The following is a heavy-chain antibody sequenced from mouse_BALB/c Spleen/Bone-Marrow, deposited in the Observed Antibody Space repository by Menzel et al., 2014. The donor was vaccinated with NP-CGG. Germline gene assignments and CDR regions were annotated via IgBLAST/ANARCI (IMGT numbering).Heavy chain of an antibody. V-gene: IGHV5-6-3*01. CDR1: GFTFSSYG. D-gene: IGHD1-1*01. CDR3: ARVYGWYFDV. CDR2: ITNKGGST. J-gene: IGHJ1*01. Sequence: EVHLVESGGGLVRPGGSLKLSCVASGFTFSSYGMSWVRQTPDKRLELVATITNKGGSTYYPDSVKGQFTISRDNAKNTRDLQMSSLKSEDTAMYSCARVYGWYFDVWGAGTTVTVSS.